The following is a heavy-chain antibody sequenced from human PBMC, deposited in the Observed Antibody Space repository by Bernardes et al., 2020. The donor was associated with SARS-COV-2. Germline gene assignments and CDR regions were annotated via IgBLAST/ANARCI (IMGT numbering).Heavy chain of an antibody. CDR1: GFTFSSYG. D-gene: IGHD1-20*01. Sequence: GGSLRLSCAASGFTFSSYGMSWVRKAPGKGLEWVSFIASHGTNTYYADSVKGRFTISRDNSKNTLYLQMNSLRTEDTAVYYCAKELNWNHFDYWGQGSLVTVSS. CDR2: IASHGTNT. J-gene: IGHJ4*02. CDR3: AKELNWNHFDY. V-gene: IGHV3-30*02.